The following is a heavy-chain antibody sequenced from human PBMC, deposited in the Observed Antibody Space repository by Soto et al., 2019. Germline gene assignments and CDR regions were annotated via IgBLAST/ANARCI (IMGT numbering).Heavy chain of an antibody. Sequence: QVQLVESGGGVVQPGRSLRLSCAASGFTFSSSGMHWVRQAPGKGLEWVAVTSYDGSSGYYADSVRGRFTISRDNSKKTLYLQMNSLRAEDTAVYYCAKYPPAVAGYLDYWGQGTLVTVSS. V-gene: IGHV3-30*18. CDR2: TSYDGSSG. CDR3: AKYPPAVAGYLDY. CDR1: GFTFSSSG. D-gene: IGHD6-19*01. J-gene: IGHJ4*02.